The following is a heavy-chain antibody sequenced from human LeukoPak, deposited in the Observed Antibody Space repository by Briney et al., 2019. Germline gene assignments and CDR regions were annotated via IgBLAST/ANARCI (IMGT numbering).Heavy chain of an antibody. D-gene: IGHD5-18*01. Sequence: SETLSLTCTVSGGSISSYYWSWIRQPPGKGLEWIGYIYYSGSTNYNPSLKSRVTISVDTSKNQFSLKLSSVTAADTAVYYCARVGRGYSYGYARGYFDYWGQGTLVTVSS. CDR2: IYYSGST. J-gene: IGHJ4*02. CDR1: GGSISSYY. CDR3: ARVGRGYSYGYARGYFDY. V-gene: IGHV4-59*01.